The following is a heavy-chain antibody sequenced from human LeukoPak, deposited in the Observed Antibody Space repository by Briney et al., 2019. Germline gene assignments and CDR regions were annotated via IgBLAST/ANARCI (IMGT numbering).Heavy chain of an antibody. CDR2: ISRSTTYI. V-gene: IGHV3-21*01. J-gene: IGHJ3*02. CDR3: VRNRHPSYSDNSGYYSFPRDAFDI. Sequence: GGALRLSCAAPGFTFSRYTMNWVRRAPGKGLEWVSSISRSTTYIYYADSVKGRFSISRDNAKSSLYLQMNSLRAEDTAVYYCVRNRHPSYSDNSGYYSFPRDAFDISGQGTMVTVSS. D-gene: IGHD3-22*01. CDR1: GFTFSRYT.